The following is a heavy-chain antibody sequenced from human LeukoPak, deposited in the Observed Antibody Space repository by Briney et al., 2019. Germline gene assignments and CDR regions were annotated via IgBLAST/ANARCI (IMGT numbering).Heavy chain of an antibody. V-gene: IGHV4-34*01. D-gene: IGHD1-26*01. CDR2: INHSGST. Sequence: SETLSLTCAVYGGSFSGYYWSWIRQPPGKGLEWIGEINHSGSTNYNPSLKSRVTISVDTSKNQFSLKLSSVTAADTAVYYCARGRPKWELLGYYYYYYMDIWGKGTTVTVSS. J-gene: IGHJ6*03. CDR1: GGSFSGYY. CDR3: ARGRPKWELLGYYYYYYMDI.